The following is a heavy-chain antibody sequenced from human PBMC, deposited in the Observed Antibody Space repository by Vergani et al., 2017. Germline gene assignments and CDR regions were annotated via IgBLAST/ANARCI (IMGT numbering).Heavy chain of an antibody. Sequence: QVQLVQSGAEVKKPGASVKVSCKASGYTFTSYGISWVRQAPGQGLEWMGWISAYNGNTNYAQKLPGRVTMTTDTSTSTAYMGLRSLRSDDTAVYYCAREDVPVPIAAAGTFDYWGQGTLVTVSS. CDR1: GYTFTSYG. J-gene: IGHJ4*02. CDR3: AREDVPVPIAAAGTFDY. V-gene: IGHV1-18*04. CDR2: ISAYNGNT. D-gene: IGHD6-13*01.